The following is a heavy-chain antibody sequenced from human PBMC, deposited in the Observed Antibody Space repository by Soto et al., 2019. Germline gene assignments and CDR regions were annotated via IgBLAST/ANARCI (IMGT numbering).Heavy chain of an antibody. V-gene: IGHV1-3*01. CDR2: INAGNGNT. D-gene: IGHD4-4*01. Sequence: QVQLVQCGAEVKKPGASVKVSCKASGYTFTSYAMRWVRQALGQRIEWMGWINAGNGNTKYSQKFQGRVTITRDTSASTAYMELSSLRSEDTAVCYCASSYSNYALIDYYYYGMDVWGQGTTVTVSS. CDR1: GYTFTSYA. J-gene: IGHJ6*02. CDR3: ASSYSNYALIDYYYYGMDV.